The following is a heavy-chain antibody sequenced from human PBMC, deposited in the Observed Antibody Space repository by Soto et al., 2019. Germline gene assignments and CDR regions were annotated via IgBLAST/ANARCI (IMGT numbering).Heavy chain of an antibody. J-gene: IGHJ3*02. D-gene: IGHD6-13*01. CDR3: ARAFTAAGTGQDAFDI. CDR1: VGSISSGGYY. Sequence: QVQLQESGPGLVKPSQTLSLTCTVSVGSISSGGYYWSWIRQHPEKGLEWIGYIYYSGSTYYNPSRTILGTISLDTSKNQFSLTLSAVTAADTAVYYCARAFTAAGTGQDAFDICGQGTMVTVSS. V-gene: IGHV4-31*01. CDR2: IYYSGST.